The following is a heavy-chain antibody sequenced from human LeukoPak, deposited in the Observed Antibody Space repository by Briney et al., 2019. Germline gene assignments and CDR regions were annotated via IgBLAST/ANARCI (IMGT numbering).Heavy chain of an antibody. CDR3: ARETYYYGSGSHFPDAFDI. J-gene: IGHJ3*02. Sequence: SQTLSLTCTVSGGSISSGDYYWSWIRQPPGKGLEWIGYIYYSGSTYYNPSLKSRVTISVDTSKNQFSLKLSSVTAADTAVYYCARETYYYGSGSHFPDAFDIWGQGTVVTVSS. CDR2: IYYSGST. CDR1: GGSISSGDYY. D-gene: IGHD3-10*01. V-gene: IGHV4-30-4*01.